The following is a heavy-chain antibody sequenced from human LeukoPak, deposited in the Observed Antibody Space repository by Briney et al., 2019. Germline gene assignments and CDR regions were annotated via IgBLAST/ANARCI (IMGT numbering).Heavy chain of an antibody. J-gene: IGHJ4*02. CDR3: AKAVGYSNT. V-gene: IGHV3-7*01. Sequence: PGGSLRLSCAASGFTFSRSWMTWVRQAPGKGLEWVASINEDGSEIHYVDSVKGRFTISRDNAKDSLYLQMNSLSVEDTAVYYCAKAVGYSNTWGQGTLVTVSS. CDR1: GFTFSRSW. D-gene: IGHD6-13*01. CDR2: INEDGSEI.